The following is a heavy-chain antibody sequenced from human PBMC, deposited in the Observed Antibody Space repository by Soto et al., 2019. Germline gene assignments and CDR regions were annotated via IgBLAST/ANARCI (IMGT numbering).Heavy chain of an antibody. D-gene: IGHD1-26*01. V-gene: IGHV1-69*13. Sequence: GASVKVSCKASGGTFSSYAISWVRQAPGQGLEWMGGIIPIFGTADYAQKFQGRVTITADESTSTAYMELSSLRSEDTAVYYCASSPYSGSYLRYYYYYGMDVWGQGTTVTVSS. J-gene: IGHJ6*02. CDR2: IIPIFGTA. CDR3: ASSPYSGSYLRYYYYYGMDV. CDR1: GGTFSSYA.